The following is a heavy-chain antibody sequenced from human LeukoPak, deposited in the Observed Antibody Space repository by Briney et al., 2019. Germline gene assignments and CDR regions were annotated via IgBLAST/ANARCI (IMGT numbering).Heavy chain of an antibody. CDR3: ARWARYCSSGSCYSWFDP. V-gene: IGHV3-7*01. CDR1: GFTFRSNW. D-gene: IGHD2-15*01. CDR2: MKLDGSEE. Sequence: GGSLRLSCAASGFTFRSNWMSWVRQAPGKGLEWVANMKLDGSEEYYVDSVKGRFTISSDNVKNSLYLQMNSLRVDDTAVYYCARWARYCSSGSCYSWFDPWGQGTLVTVSS. J-gene: IGHJ5*02.